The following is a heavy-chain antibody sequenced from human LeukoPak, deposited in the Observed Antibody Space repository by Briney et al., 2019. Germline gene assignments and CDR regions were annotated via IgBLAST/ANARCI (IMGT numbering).Heavy chain of an antibody. CDR1: RFTFNIYA. CDR3: EGSSRGNNFDY. V-gene: IGHV3-23*01. J-gene: IGHJ4*02. Sequence: PGGSLRLSCAASRFTFNIYAMSWVPQAPGKGLEWVSAISGSGGSTYYADSVKGRFTISRDNSKNTLYLQMNSLRAEDTAVYYCEGSSRGNNFDYWGQGTLVTISS. D-gene: IGHD6-13*01. CDR2: ISGSGGST.